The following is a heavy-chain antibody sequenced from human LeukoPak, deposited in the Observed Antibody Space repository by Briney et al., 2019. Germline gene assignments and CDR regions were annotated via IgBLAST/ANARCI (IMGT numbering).Heavy chain of an antibody. CDR2: IRYDGSNK. D-gene: IGHD1-26*01. CDR3: AKPSGSYDYYYYYYMDV. V-gene: IGHV3-30*02. J-gene: IGHJ6*03. CDR1: GFTFSSYG. Sequence: PGGSLRLSCAASGFTFSSYGMHWVRQAPGKGLEGVAFIRYDGSNKYYADSVRGRFTISRDNSKNTLYLQMNSLRAEDTAVYYCAKPSGSYDYYYYYYMDVWGKGTTVTVSS.